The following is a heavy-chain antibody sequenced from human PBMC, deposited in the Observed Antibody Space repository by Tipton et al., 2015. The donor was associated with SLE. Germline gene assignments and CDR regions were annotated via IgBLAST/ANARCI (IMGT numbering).Heavy chain of an antibody. CDR1: GGSFSGYY. CDR2: VFDTGST. J-gene: IGHJ5*02. Sequence: TLSLTCAVYGGSFSGYYWSWIRQPPGKGLEWIGYVFDTGSTRYNPSLRSRVTISIDTSKNQFSLMVTSVTAADTAVYYCARLGGYPTSNWFDPWGQGTLVTVAS. CDR3: ARLGGYPTSNWFDP. V-gene: IGHV4-34*12. D-gene: IGHD3-16*02.